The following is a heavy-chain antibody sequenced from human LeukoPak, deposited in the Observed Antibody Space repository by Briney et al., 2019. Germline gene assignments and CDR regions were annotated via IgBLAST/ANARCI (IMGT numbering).Heavy chain of an antibody. D-gene: IGHD3-9*01. J-gene: IGHJ4*02. CDR3: ARGLVLRYFDWPTGFDY. Sequence: SETLSLTCAVYGGSFSTYYWSWIRQPPGKGLEWIGEINHSGSTNYNPSLKSRVTISVDTSKNQFSLKLSSVTAADTAVYYCARGLVLRYFDWPTGFDYWGQGTLVTVSS. CDR1: GGSFSTYY. CDR2: INHSGST. V-gene: IGHV4-34*01.